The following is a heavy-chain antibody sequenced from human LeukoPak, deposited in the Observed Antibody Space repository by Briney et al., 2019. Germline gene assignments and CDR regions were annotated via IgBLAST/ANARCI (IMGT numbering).Heavy chain of an antibody. CDR3: ARVVRRDHGIYFDY. J-gene: IGHJ4*02. Sequence: SGPTLVNLTQTLTLTCPFSGFSLSTSGMCVSWIRQPPGKALEWLARIDWDDDKFYSTSLKTRLTISKDTSKNQVVLTMTNMDPVDTAPYYCARVVRRDHGIYFDYWGQGTLVTVSS. D-gene: IGHD4-17*01. CDR1: GFSLSTSGMC. CDR2: IDWDDDK. V-gene: IGHV2-70*17.